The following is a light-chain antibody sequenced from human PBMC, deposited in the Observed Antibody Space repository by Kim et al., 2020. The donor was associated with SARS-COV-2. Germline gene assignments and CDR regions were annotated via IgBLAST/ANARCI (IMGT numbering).Light chain of an antibody. CDR2: DNT. CDR3: QSYDSSLSGWV. J-gene: IGLJ3*02. Sequence: RGTTSSTGSSSNIEAGYDVHWYQQLPGTAPKLLIYDNTNRPSGVPDRFSGSKSGTSASLAITGLQAEDEADYYCQSYDSSLSGWVFGGGTQLTVL. V-gene: IGLV1-40*01. CDR1: SSNIEAGYD.